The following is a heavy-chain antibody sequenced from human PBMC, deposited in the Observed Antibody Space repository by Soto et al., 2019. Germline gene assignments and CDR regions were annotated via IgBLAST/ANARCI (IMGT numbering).Heavy chain of an antibody. D-gene: IGHD2-15*01. CDR2: IYHSGST. J-gene: IGHJ4*02. CDR3: ARGSGPFDY. CDR1: GYSISSGYY. Sequence: SETLSLTCAVSGYSISSGYYWGWIRQPPGKGLEWIGSIYHSGSTYYNPSLKSRVTISVDTSKNQFSLKLSSVTAADTAVYYCARGSGPFDYWGQGTLVTVSS. V-gene: IGHV4-38-2*01.